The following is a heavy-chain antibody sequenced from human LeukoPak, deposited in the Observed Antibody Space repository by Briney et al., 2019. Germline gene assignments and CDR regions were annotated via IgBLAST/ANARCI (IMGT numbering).Heavy chain of an antibody. V-gene: IGHV3-53*01. CDR1: GFTVSSYY. CDR3: AREGDGYSSGWYEGTDY. D-gene: IGHD6-19*01. Sequence: GGSLRLSCAASGFTVSSYYMSWVRQAPGRGLEWVSVIYSGGSTYYADSVKGRFTISRDNYKNTLYLQMNSLRAEDTAVYYCAREGDGYSSGWYEGTDYWGQGTLVTVSS. CDR2: IYSGGST. J-gene: IGHJ4*02.